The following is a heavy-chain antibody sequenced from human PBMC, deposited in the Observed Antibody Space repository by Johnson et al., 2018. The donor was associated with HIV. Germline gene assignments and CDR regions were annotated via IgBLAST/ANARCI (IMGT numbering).Heavy chain of an antibody. Sequence: QVQLVESGGGLVKPGGSLRLSCAASRFTFSDYYMSWIRQTPGKGLEWVSYISSSGSTIYYADSVKGRLTIPRDNSKNTLYLQMNSLRAEDTAVYYCAKDLFTEREDDAFDIWGQGTMVTVSS. V-gene: IGHV3-11*04. CDR1: RFTFSDYY. J-gene: IGHJ3*02. CDR2: ISSSGSTI. CDR3: AKDLFTEREDDAFDI. D-gene: IGHD1-26*01.